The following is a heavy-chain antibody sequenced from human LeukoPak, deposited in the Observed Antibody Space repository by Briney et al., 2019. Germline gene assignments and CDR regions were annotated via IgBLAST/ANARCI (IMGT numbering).Heavy chain of an antibody. Sequence: GALRLSCVVSGFIFNDYSMAWVRQAPGKGLEWVSGIAHNGDSKYYVDSLEGRFTISRDDATNSLHLEMSSLRAEDTAVYYCARDRARWLQFSGDYYYYGMDVWGQGTTVTVSS. V-gene: IGHV3-21*01. CDR3: ARDRARWLQFSGDYYYYGMDV. J-gene: IGHJ6*02. D-gene: IGHD5-12*01. CDR2: IAHNGDSK. CDR1: GFIFNDYS.